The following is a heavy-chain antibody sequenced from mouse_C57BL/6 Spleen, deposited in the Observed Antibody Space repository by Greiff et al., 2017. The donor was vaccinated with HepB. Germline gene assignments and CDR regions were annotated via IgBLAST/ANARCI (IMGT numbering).Heavy chain of an antibody. CDR3: ARCRGPCLYYFDY. CDR2: IHPNSGST. V-gene: IGHV1-64*01. J-gene: IGHJ2*01. Sequence: QVQLQQPGAELVKPGASVKLSCKASGYTFTSYWMHWVKQRPGQGLEWIGMIHPNSGSTNYNEKFKSKATLTVDKSSSTAYMQLSSLTSEDSAVYYCARCRGPCLYYFDYWGQGTTLTVSS. D-gene: IGHD3-1*01. CDR1: GYTFTSYW.